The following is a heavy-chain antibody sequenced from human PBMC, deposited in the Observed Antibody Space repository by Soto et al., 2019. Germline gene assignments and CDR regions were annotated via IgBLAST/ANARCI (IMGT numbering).Heavy chain of an antibody. J-gene: IGHJ4*02. CDR1: GFTFSTYA. Sequence: EVQLLESGGALVQPGGSLRLSCAASGFTFSTYAMSWVRQAPGKGLEWVSTISGSGGSPYYADSVKGRFTISRDNSKNTLYLQMHSLGADDTAVYYCAKDAVVIVAAGYSFDYWGQGTLVTVSS. CDR3: AKDAVVIVAAGYSFDY. CDR2: ISGSGGSP. D-gene: IGHD2-15*01. V-gene: IGHV3-23*01.